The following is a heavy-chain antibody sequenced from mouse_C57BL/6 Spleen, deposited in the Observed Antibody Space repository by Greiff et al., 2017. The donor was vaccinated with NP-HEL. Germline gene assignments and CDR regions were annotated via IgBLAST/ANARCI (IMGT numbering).Heavy chain of an antibody. J-gene: IGHJ2*01. Sequence: VQLQQSGAELVRPGASVTLSCKASGYTFTDYEMHWVKQTPVHGLEWIGAIDPETGGTAYNQKFKGKAILTADKSSSTAYMELRSLTSEDSAVYYCTNRNDAVYFDYWGQGTTLTVSS. V-gene: IGHV1-15*01. CDR1: GYTFTDYE. D-gene: IGHD2-1*01. CDR2: IDPETGGT. CDR3: TNRNDAVYFDY.